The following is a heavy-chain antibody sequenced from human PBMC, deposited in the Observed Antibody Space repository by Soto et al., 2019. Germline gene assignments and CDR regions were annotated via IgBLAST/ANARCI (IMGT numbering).Heavy chain of an antibody. J-gene: IGHJ6*02. CDR1: GGTFSSYG. Sequence: ASVKVSCKAYGGTFSSYGISWVRQAPGQGLEWMGGIIPLFGTTNFAHKFKGRVTITADESTSTVYMELSSLRFEDTAIYYCARAYYYDFWSGYYPSYYYGMDVWGQGTTVTVSS. V-gene: IGHV1-69*13. CDR3: ARAYYYDFWSGYYPSYYYGMDV. CDR2: IIPLFGTT. D-gene: IGHD3-3*01.